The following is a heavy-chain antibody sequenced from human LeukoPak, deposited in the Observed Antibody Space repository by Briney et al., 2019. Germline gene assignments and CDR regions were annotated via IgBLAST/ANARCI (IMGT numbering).Heavy chain of an antibody. CDR2: INTDGSST. J-gene: IGHJ4*02. CDR1: GFTFSSYW. V-gene: IGHV3-74*01. D-gene: IGHD2/OR15-2a*01. CDR3: TTELSSILDKFH. Sequence: QPGGSLRLSCAASGFTFSSYWMHWVRQAPGKGLVWVSRINTDGSSTSYADSVKGRFTISRDNAKNTLYLQMNSLKTEDTAVYYCTTELSSILDKFHWGQGTLVTVSS.